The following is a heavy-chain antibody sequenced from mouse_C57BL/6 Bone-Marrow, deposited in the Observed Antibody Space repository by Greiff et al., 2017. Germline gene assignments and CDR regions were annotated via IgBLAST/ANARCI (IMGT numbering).Heavy chain of an antibody. D-gene: IGHD2-1*01. CDR1: GYTFTSYG. CDR2: IYPRSGNN. Sequence: LVESGAELARPGASVKLSCKASGYTFTSYGISWVKQRTGQGLEWIGEIYPRSGNNYYNEKFKGKATLTADKSSSTAYMELRSLTSEDSAVYFCATYGNFAWFAYWGQGTLVTVSA. V-gene: IGHV1-81*01. J-gene: IGHJ3*01. CDR3: ATYGNFAWFAY.